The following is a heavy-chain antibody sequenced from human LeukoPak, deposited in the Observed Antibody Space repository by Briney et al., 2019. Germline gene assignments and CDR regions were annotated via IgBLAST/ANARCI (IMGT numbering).Heavy chain of an antibody. CDR3: VRDNKAIAVSAAFDI. CDR1: GDSVSSNSAT. J-gene: IGHJ3*02. D-gene: IGHD6-19*01. CDR2: TYYRSKWSD. Sequence: SQTLSLTCAISGDSVSSNSATWNRIRQSPSRGLEWLGRTYYRSKWSDDYAVSVKGRIMINPDTSKNLFSLQLNSVTPEDTAVYYCVRDNKAIAVSAAFDIWGQGTMVTVSS. V-gene: IGHV6-1*01.